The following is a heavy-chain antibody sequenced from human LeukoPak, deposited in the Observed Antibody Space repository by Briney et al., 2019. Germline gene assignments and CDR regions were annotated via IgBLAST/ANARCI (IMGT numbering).Heavy chain of an antibody. V-gene: IGHV4-59*01. Sequence: SETLSLTCTVSGGSISSYYWSWIRQPPGKGLEWIGYIYYSGSTNYNPSLKSRVTISVDTSKNQFSPKLSSVTAADTAVYYCAGSIYYYDSSGYYFNDAFDIWGQGTMVTVSS. CDR2: IYYSGST. D-gene: IGHD3-22*01. CDR1: GGSISSYY. J-gene: IGHJ3*02. CDR3: AGSIYYYDSSGYYFNDAFDI.